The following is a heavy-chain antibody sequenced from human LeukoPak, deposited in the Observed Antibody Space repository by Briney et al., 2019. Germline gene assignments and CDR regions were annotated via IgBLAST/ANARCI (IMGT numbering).Heavy chain of an antibody. D-gene: IGHD1-26*01. V-gene: IGHV4-38-2*02. CDR1: GYSISSGYY. CDR3: ARDSGGSYVH. J-gene: IGHJ4*02. CDR2: IYHSGST. Sequence: SETLSLTCTVSGYSISSGYYWGWIRQPPGKGLEWIGSIYHSGSTYYNPSLKSRVTISVDTSKNQFSLKLSSVTAADTAVYYCARDSGGSYVHWGQGTLVTVSS.